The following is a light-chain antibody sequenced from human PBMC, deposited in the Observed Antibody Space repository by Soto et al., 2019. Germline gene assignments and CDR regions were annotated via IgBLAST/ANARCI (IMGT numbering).Light chain of an antibody. CDR2: EVS. CDR1: SSDVGGFDY. Sequence: QSALTQPASASGSPGQSITISCTGTSSDVGGFDYVSWYQQHPGKAPKLMIYEVSNRPSGISSRFSGSKSGNTASLTISGLQAEDEADYYCASYTSSSTSVIFGRGTKLTVL. V-gene: IGLV2-14*01. CDR3: ASYTSSSTSVI. J-gene: IGLJ2*01.